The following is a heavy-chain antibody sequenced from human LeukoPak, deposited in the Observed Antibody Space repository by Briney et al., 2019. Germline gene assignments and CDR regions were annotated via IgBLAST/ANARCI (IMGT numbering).Heavy chain of an antibody. Sequence: SVKVSCKASGGTFSSYAISWVRQAPGQGLEWMGGIIPIFGTASYAQKFQGRVTITADESTSTAYMELSSLRSEDTAVYYCGGRSGYSYYYYYYGMDVWGQGTTVTVSS. CDR2: IIPIFGTA. J-gene: IGHJ6*02. CDR1: GGTFSSYA. CDR3: GGRSGYSYYYYYYGMDV. D-gene: IGHD3-3*01. V-gene: IGHV1-69*13.